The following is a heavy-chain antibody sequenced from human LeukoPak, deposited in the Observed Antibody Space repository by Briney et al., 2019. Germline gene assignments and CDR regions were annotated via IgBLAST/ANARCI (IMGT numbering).Heavy chain of an antibody. D-gene: IGHD2/OR15-2a*01. CDR1: GFTFSSYA. V-gene: IGHV3-7*03. Sequence: PGGFLRLSCAASGFTFSSYAMSWVRQAPGKGLEWVANIKQDGSEKYYVDSVKGRFTISRDNAKNSLYLQMNSLRAEDTAVYYCARDLVNAWGQGTLVTVSS. CDR3: ARDLVNA. J-gene: IGHJ4*02. CDR2: IKQDGSEK.